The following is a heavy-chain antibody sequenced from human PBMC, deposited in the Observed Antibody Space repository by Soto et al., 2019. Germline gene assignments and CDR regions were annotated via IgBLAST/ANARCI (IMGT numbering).Heavy chain of an antibody. Sequence: SETLSLTCTVSGGSISSYYWSWIRQPPGKGLEWIGYIYYSGSTNYNPSLKSRVTISVDTSKNQFSLKLSSVTAADTAVYYCARDHFDYIWGSYRNTDAFDIWGQGTMVTVSS. CDR1: GGSISSYY. CDR3: ARDHFDYIWGSYRNTDAFDI. D-gene: IGHD3-16*02. V-gene: IGHV4-59*01. CDR2: IYYSGST. J-gene: IGHJ3*02.